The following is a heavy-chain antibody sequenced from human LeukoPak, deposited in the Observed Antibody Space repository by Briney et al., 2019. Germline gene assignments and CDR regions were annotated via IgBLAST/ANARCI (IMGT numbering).Heavy chain of an antibody. CDR1: GFTVSSNY. CDR3: ARVGDTAMEFDY. D-gene: IGHD5-18*01. CDR2: IYSGGST. Sequence: GGSLRLSCAASGFTVSSNYMSWVRQAPGEGLEWVSVIYSGGSTYYADSVKGRFTISRDNSKNTLYLQMNSLRAEDTAVYYCARVGDTAMEFDYWGQGTLVTVSS. J-gene: IGHJ4*02. V-gene: IGHV3-66*01.